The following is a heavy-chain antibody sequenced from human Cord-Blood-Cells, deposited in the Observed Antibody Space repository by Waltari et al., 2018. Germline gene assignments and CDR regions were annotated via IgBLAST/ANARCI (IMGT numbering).Heavy chain of an antibody. D-gene: IGHD2-2*01. V-gene: IGHV3-9*01. J-gene: IGHJ4*02. CDR2: ISWNSWSI. Sequence: EVQLVESGGGLVQPGTSLRLPCAASGFTFADYAMHWVRPAPGKGLEWVSGISWNSWSIGYADSVKGRFTISRDNAKSSLYLQMNSLRAEDTALYYCASGYCSSTSCPMKDYWGQGTLVTVSS. CDR1: GFTFADYA. CDR3: ASGYCSSTSCPMKDY.